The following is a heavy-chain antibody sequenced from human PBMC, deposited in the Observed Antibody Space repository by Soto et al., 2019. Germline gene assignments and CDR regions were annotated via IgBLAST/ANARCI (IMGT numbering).Heavy chain of an antibody. V-gene: IGHV1-69*13. J-gene: IGHJ6*02. Sequence: SVKVSCKASGGTFSSYSISWVLRAPGQGLEWMGGIIPIFGTANYAQKFQGRVTITADESTSTAYMELSSLRSEDTAVYYCAREGGGGCLKCMDVWGQGTTVTVSS. CDR3: AREGGGGCLKCMDV. D-gene: IGHD2-15*01. CDR1: GGTFSSYS. CDR2: IIPIFGTA.